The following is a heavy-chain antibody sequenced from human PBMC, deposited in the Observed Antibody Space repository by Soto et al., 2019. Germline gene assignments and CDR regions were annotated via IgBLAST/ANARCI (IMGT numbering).Heavy chain of an antibody. CDR1: GFTLSHPW. V-gene: IGHV3-15*01. D-gene: IGHD3-9*01. J-gene: IGHJ4*02. CDR3: TTGIYYDILTGYHNVAY. CDR2: IKSKTDGGTA. Sequence: PGGSLRLSCVASGFTLSHPWMTWVRQAAGKGLEWVGRIKSKTDGGTADYAAPVKGRATISRDDSKNTVHLQMNSLKTEDTAVYYCTTGIYYDILTGYHNVAYWGQGALVTVSS.